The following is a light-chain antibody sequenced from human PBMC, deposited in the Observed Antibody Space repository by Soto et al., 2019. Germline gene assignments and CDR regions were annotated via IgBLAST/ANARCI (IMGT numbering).Light chain of an antibody. CDR2: DVS. Sequence: QSALTQPASVSGSPGQSITFTCTGSTSDIGSYNYVSWYLQDPGKAPKLIIYDVSYRPSGVSNRFFGSKSGNTASLTISALQAEDEADYYCSSYTSSSTYVFGTGTKLTVL. V-gene: IGLV2-14*01. CDR3: SSYTSSSTYV. J-gene: IGLJ1*01. CDR1: TSDIGSYNY.